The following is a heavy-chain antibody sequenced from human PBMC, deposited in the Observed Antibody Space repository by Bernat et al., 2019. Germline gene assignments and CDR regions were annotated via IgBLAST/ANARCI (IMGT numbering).Heavy chain of an antibody. CDR1: GFTFSSYA. CDR2: ISGSGGST. V-gene: IGHV3-23*01. Sequence: EVQLLESGGGLVQPGGSLRLSCAASGFTFSSYAMSWVRQAPGKGLEWVSAISGSGGSTYYADSVKGRFTISRDNSKNTLYLQMNSLRAEDTAVYYCAKDYRLVRRGVIMLYYFDYWGQGTLVTVSS. J-gene: IGHJ4*02. D-gene: IGHD3-10*01. CDR3: AKDYRLVRRGVIMLYYFDY.